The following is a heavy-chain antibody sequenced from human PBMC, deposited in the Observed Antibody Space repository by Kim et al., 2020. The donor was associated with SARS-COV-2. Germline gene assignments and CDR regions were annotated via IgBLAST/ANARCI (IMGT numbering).Heavy chain of an antibody. Sequence: SETLSLTCAVYGGSFSGYYWSWIRQPPGKGLEWIGEINHSGSTNYNPSLKSRVTISVDTSKNQFSLKLSSVTAADTAVYYCARGGRDIVVVVAAMRFDPWGQGTLVTVSS. J-gene: IGHJ5*02. V-gene: IGHV4-34*01. D-gene: IGHD2-15*01. CDR1: GGSFSGYY. CDR3: ARGGRDIVVVVAAMRFDP. CDR2: INHSGST.